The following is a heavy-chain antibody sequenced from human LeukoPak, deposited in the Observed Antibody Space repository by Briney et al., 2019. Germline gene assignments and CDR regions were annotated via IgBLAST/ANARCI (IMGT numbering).Heavy chain of an antibody. CDR1: GFTFSSYA. Sequence: GGSLRLSCAASGFTFSSYAMHWVRQAPGKGLEWVAVISYDGSNKYYADSVKGRFTISRDNSKNTLYLQMNSLRAEDTAVYYCAREGIVLMVYAIGYFDYWGQGTLVTVSS. CDR2: ISYDGSNK. CDR3: AREGIVLMVYAIGYFDY. J-gene: IGHJ4*02. D-gene: IGHD2-8*01. V-gene: IGHV3-30-3*01.